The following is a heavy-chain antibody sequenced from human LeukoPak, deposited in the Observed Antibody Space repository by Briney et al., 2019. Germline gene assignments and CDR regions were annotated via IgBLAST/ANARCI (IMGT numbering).Heavy chain of an antibody. CDR2: IWYDGSNK. J-gene: IGHJ4*02. CDR3: ARDRKDHYGSGSPPPPDFDY. Sequence: GGSLRLSCAASGFTFSSYGMHWVRQAPGKGLEWVAVIWYDGSNKYYADSVKGRFTISRDNSKNTLYLQMNSLRAEDTAVYYCARDRKDHYGSGSPPPPDFDYWGQGTLVTVSS. V-gene: IGHV3-33*01. D-gene: IGHD3-10*01. CDR1: GFTFSSYG.